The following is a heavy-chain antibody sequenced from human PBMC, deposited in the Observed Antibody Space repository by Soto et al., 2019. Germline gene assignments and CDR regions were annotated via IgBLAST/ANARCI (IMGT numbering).Heavy chain of an antibody. Sequence: GESLKISCKGSGYSFTNYWIGWVRQMPGKGLEWMGIIYPGDSNTRYSPSFQDQVTISADRSINTAYLQWNSLKASDTAVYYCGRWPTGYSNSKFDFWGQGTLVTVSS. CDR3: GRWPTGYSNSKFDF. CDR1: GYSFTNYW. D-gene: IGHD6-13*01. V-gene: IGHV5-51*01. J-gene: IGHJ4*02. CDR2: IYPGDSNT.